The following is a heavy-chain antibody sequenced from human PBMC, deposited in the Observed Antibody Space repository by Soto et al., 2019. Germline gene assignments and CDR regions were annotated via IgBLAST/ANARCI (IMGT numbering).Heavy chain of an antibody. CDR1: GGSFSGYY. Sequence: SETLSLTCAVYGGSFSGYYWSWIRQPPGKGLEWIGEINHSGSTNYNPSLKSRVTISVDTSKNQFSLKLSSVTAADTAVYYCARDRSGSTGTTVGWFDPWGQGTLVTVSS. CDR3: ARDRSGSTGTTVGWFDP. CDR2: INHSGST. J-gene: IGHJ5*02. V-gene: IGHV4-34*01. D-gene: IGHD1-1*01.